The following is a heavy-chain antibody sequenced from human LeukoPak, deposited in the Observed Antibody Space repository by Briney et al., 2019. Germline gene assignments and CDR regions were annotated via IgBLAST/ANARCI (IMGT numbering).Heavy chain of an antibody. CDR1: GYTFTGYY. CDR3: ARDARWLQPSHFDY. CDR2: IIAILGIA. V-gene: IGHV1-69*04. Sequence: SVKVSCKASGYTFTGYYMHWVRQAPGQGLEWMGRIIAILGIANYAQKFQGRVTITADKSTSTAYMELSSLRSEDTAVYYCARDARWLQPSHFDYWGQGTLVTVSS. D-gene: IGHD5-24*01. J-gene: IGHJ4*02.